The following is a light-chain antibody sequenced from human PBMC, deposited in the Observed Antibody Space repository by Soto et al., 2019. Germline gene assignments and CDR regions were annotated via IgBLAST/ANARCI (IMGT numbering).Light chain of an antibody. CDR2: RNN. J-gene: IGLJ1*01. V-gene: IGLV1-44*01. Sequence: QSVLTQSPSASGTPGQRVTISCSGSTSNIGSNTVHWYQQLPGTAPKLLMYRNNQRPSGVPDRFSGSKSGTSASLAISGLQSEDEADYYCAAWDDSMDGYVFGNGTKVTVL. CDR1: TSNIGSNT. CDR3: AAWDDSMDGYV.